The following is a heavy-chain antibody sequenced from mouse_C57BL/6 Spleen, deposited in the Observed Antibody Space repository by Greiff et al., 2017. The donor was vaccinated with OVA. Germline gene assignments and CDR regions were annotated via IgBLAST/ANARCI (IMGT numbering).Heavy chain of an antibody. CDR3: ARNHYDYGSYAMDY. Sequence: QVQLKQPGAELVMPGASVKLSCKASGYTFTSYWMHWVKQRPGQGLEWIGEIDPSDSYTNYNQKFKGKSTLTVDKSSSTAYMQLSSLTSEDSAVYYCARNHYDYGSYAMDYWGQGTSVTVSS. D-gene: IGHD2-4*01. J-gene: IGHJ4*01. CDR1: GYTFTSYW. CDR2: IDPSDSYT. V-gene: IGHV1-69*01.